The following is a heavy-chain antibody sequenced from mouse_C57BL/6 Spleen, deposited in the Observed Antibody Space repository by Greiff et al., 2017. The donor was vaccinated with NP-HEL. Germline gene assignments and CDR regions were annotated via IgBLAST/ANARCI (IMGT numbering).Heavy chain of an antibody. J-gene: IGHJ1*03. CDR1: GYTFTSYW. CDR2: IDPSDSYT. CDR3: ARYDGSFPYWYFDV. V-gene: IGHV1-69*01. Sequence: VQLQQSGAELVMPGASVKLSCKASGYTFTSYWMHWVKQRPGQGLEWIGEIDPSDSYTNYNQKFKGKSTLTVDKSSSTAYMQLSSLTSEDSAVYYCARYDGSFPYWYFDVWGTGTTVTVSS. D-gene: IGHD2-3*01.